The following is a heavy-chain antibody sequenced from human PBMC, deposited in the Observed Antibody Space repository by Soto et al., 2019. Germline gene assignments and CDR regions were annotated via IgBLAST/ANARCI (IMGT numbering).Heavy chain of an antibody. D-gene: IGHD2-21*02. J-gene: IGHJ4*02. CDR1: GYTFTSYG. CDR2: INPNSGGT. Sequence: ASVKVSCKASGYTFTSYGISWVRQAPGQGLEWMGWINPNSGGTNYSQKFQGRVTMTRDTSISTAYMELSRLRSEDTAVYYCARSIVVVTALDYWGQGTLVTVSS. V-gene: IGHV1-2*02. CDR3: ARSIVVVTALDY.